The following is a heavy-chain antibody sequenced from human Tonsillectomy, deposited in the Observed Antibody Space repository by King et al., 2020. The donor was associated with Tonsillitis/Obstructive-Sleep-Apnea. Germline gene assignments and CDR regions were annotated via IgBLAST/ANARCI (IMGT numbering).Heavy chain of an antibody. CDR3: ARVSLEEQLLLSY. D-gene: IGHD2-2*01. J-gene: IGHJ4*02. CDR1: GFTFSNYW. Sequence: VQLVESGGGLVQPGGSLRLSCAASGFTFSNYWMHWVRQAPGKGLVWVSRINSDGSSTNYADSVKGRFTISRDNAKNTLYLQMNSLRAEDTAVYYCARVSLEEQLLLSYWGQGTLVTVSS. CDR2: INSDGSST. V-gene: IGHV3-74*01.